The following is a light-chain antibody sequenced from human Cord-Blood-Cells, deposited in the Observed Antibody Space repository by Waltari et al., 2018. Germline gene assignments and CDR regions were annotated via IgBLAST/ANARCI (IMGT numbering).Light chain of an antibody. Sequence: EIVMTQSPATPSVSPGERATLSCRASQSVSSNLAWYQQKPGQAPRIRIYCASTRATCIPARFSGSGSGTEFTLTISSLQSEDFAVYFCQQYNNWPPLTFGGGTKVEIK. CDR3: QQYNNWPPLT. J-gene: IGKJ4*01. CDR1: QSVSSN. V-gene: IGKV3-15*01. CDR2: CAS.